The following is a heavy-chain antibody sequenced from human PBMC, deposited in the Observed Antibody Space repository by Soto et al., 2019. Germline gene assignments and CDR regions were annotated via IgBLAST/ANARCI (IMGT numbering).Heavy chain of an antibody. V-gene: IGHV3-30-3*01. Sequence: PGGSLRLSCAASGFTFSSYAMHWVRQAPGKGLEWVAVISYDGSNKYYADSVKGRFTISRDNSKNTLYLQMNSLRAEDTAVYYCARDLEQQLANFDYWGQGTLVTVSS. CDR1: GFTFSSYA. CDR2: ISYDGSNK. J-gene: IGHJ4*02. CDR3: ARDLEQQLANFDY. D-gene: IGHD6-13*01.